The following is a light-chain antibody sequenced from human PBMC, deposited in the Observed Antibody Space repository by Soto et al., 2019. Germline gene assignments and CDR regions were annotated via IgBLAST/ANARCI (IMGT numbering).Light chain of an antibody. CDR3: LQHYNYPRT. Sequence: IQMTQSPSSLSSSLGDRVTITCRASQCIRNDLGWYQQKPGKAPKLLIYGASRLQSGVPSRFSGSGSGTDFTLTISSLQPEDFGTYYCLQHYNYPRTFGQGTKVDI. CDR1: QCIRND. V-gene: IGKV1-6*01. J-gene: IGKJ1*01. CDR2: GAS.